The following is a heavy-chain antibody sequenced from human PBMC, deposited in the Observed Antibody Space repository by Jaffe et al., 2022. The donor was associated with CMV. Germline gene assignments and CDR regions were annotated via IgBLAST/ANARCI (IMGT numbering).Heavy chain of an antibody. J-gene: IGHJ4*02. V-gene: IGHV3-73*01. CDR1: GFTFSGSA. D-gene: IGHD2-15*01. CDR3: TTHLRYCSGGSCYSGRYGDY. Sequence: EVQLVESGGGLVQPGGSLKLSCAASGFTFSGSAMHWVRQASGKGLEWVGRIRSKANSYATAYAASVKGRFTISRDDSKNTAYLQMNSLKTEDTAVYYCTTHLRYCSGGSCYSGRYGDYWGQGTLVTVSS. CDR2: IRSKANSYAT.